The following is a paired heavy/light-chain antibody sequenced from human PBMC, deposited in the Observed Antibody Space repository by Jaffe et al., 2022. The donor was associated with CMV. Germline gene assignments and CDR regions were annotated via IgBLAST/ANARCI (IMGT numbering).Heavy chain of an antibody. CDR1: GYTFTSYY. Sequence: QVQLVQSGAEVKKPGASVKVSCKASGYTFTSYYMHWVRQAPGQGLEWMGIINPSGGSTSYAQKFQGRVTMTRDTSTSTVYMELSSLRSEDTAVYYCARGWGIAVAGTWDYYYGMDVWGQGTTVTVSS. V-gene: IGHV1-46*01. J-gene: IGHJ6*02. CDR2: INPSGGST. CDR3: ARGWGIAVAGTWDYYYGMDV. D-gene: IGHD6-19*01.
Light chain of an antibody. J-gene: IGKJ1*01. Sequence: DIVMTQSPLSLPVTPGEPASISCRSSQSLLHSNGYNYLDWYLQKPGKSPQLLIYLGSNRASGVPDRFSGSGSGTDFTLKISRVEAEDVGVYYCMQALQTPGTFGQGTKVEIK. V-gene: IGKV2-28*01. CDR3: MQALQTPGT. CDR2: LGS. CDR1: QSLLHSNGYNY.